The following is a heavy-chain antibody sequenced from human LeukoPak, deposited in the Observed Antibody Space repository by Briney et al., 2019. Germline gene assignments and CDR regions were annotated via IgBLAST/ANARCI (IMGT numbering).Heavy chain of an antibody. V-gene: IGHV3-30-3*01. CDR3: ARDQGVAGYVFGY. J-gene: IGHJ4*02. Sequence: GGSLRLSCAASGFTFSSYAMHWVRQAPGKGLEWVAVISYDGSNKYYADSVKGRFTISRDNAKNSLYLQMDSLRAEDTAVYYCARDQGVAGYVFGYWGQGTLVTVSS. CDR2: ISYDGSNK. D-gene: IGHD6-19*01. CDR1: GFTFSSYA.